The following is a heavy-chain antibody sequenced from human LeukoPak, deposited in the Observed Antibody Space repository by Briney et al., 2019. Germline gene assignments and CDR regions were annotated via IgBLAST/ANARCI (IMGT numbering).Heavy chain of an antibody. J-gene: IGHJ4*02. CDR1: GFTFSSYG. D-gene: IGHD1-26*01. V-gene: IGHV3-33*01. Sequence: QTGGSLRLPCAASGFTFSSYGMHWVRQAPGKGLEWVAVIWYDGSNKYYADSVKGRFTISRDNSKNTLYLQMNSLRAEDTAVYYCARAPTSYYYFDYWGQGTLVTVSS. CDR2: IWYDGSNK. CDR3: ARAPTSYYYFDY.